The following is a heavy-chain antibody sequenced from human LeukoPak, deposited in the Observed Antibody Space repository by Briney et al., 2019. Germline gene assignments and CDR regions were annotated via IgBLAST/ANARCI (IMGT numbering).Heavy chain of an antibody. Sequence: GGSLRLSCAASGFTFSSNSMNWVRQAPGKGLEWVSYISSSSSTIYYADSVKGRFTISRDNAKNSLYLQMNSLRAEDTAVYYCARAANYGAFDYWGQGTLVTVSS. CDR1: GFTFSSNS. D-gene: IGHD4/OR15-4a*01. CDR2: ISSSSSTI. CDR3: ARAANYGAFDY. V-gene: IGHV3-48*04. J-gene: IGHJ4*02.